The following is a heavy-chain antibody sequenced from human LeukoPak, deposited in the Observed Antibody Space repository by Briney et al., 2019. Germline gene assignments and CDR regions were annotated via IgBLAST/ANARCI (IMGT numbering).Heavy chain of an antibody. Sequence: KPSETLSLTCTVSGGSISDFYWSWIRQPAGKGLEYIGRVSATGSTSFNPSLQSRVTMSVDTSKSQFSLKLSSVTAADTAVYYCAQVTVGGHFYFWGQGILVTVSS. V-gene: IGHV4-4*07. CDR3: AQVTVGGHFYF. D-gene: IGHD6-19*01. CDR2: VSATGST. J-gene: IGHJ4*02. CDR1: GGSISDFY.